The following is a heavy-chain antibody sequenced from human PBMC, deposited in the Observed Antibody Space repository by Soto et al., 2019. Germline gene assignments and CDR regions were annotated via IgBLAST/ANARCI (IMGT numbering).Heavy chain of an antibody. CDR1: GGSISSGGYY. J-gene: IGHJ4*02. D-gene: IGHD3-3*01. CDR3: ARDWSLDQ. V-gene: IGHV4-31*01. Sequence: QVQLQESGPGLVKPSQTLSLTCTVSGGSISSGGYYWTWIRQHPGKGLEWIGYIYYSGSTYYNPSXXSXVXXSVDTSKNQFSLKPSSVTAADKAVYYCARDWSLDQWGQGTLVTVSS. CDR2: IYYSGST.